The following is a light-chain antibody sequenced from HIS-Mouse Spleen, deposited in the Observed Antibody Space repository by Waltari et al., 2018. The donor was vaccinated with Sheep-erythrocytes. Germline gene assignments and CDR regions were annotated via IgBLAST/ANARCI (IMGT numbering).Light chain of an antibody. CDR3: AAWDDSLSGNWV. V-gene: IGLV1-47*01. J-gene: IGLJ3*02. Sequence: QSVLTQPPSASGTPGQRVTISCSGSNSNIGRNYVYWYQQPPGTAPKLLIYRNNQRPSGVPDRFSGSKSGTSASLAISGLRSEDEADYYCAAWDDSLSGNWVFGGGTKLTVL. CDR2: RNN. CDR1: NSNIGRNY.